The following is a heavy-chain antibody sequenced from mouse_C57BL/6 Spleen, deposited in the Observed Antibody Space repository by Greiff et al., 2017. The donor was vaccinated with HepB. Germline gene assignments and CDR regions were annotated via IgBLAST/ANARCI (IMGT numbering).Heavy chain of an antibody. J-gene: IGHJ2*01. Sequence: EVQLQESGGGLVQPGGSMKLSCVASGFTFSNYWMNWVRQSPEKGLEWVAQIRLKSDNYATHYAESVKGRFTISRDDSKSSVYLQMNNLRAEDTGIYYCTSYYSNYRTFFDYWGQGTTLTVSS. CDR2: IRLKSDNYAT. D-gene: IGHD2-5*01. CDR1: GFTFSNYW. V-gene: IGHV6-3*01. CDR3: TSYYSNYRTFFDY.